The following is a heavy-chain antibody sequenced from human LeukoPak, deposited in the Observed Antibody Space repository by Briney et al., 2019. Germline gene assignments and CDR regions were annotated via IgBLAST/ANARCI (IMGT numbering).Heavy chain of an antibody. CDR3: TCEYYDSSGLVS. CDR1: GFIFSNAW. D-gene: IGHD3-22*01. V-gene: IGHV3-15*01. J-gene: IGHJ5*02. Sequence: GGSLRLSCSASGFIFSNAWMSWVRQAPGKGLEWVGRIKSKTDGGTTEYAAPVKGRFTISRDDSKNTLYLQMNSLKTEDTAVYYCTCEYYDSSGLVSWGQGTLVTVSS. CDR2: IKSKTDGGTT.